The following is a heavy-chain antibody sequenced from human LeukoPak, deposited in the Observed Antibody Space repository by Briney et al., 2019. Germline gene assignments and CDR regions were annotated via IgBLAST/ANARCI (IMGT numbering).Heavy chain of an antibody. Sequence: GGSLRLSCAASGFTFSAYSMNWVRQAPGKGLEWVSAISGSGGSTYSADSLKGRFTMSRDNSKNTLYLQMNSLRAEDTAVYYCAKEYSSSSGYWCDYWGQGTLVTVSS. CDR1: GFTFSAYS. V-gene: IGHV3-23*01. CDR2: ISGSGGST. CDR3: AKEYSSSSGYWCDY. J-gene: IGHJ4*02. D-gene: IGHD6-6*01.